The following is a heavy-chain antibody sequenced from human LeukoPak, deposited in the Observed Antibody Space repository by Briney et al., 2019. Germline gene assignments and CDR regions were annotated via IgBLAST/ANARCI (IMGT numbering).Heavy chain of an antibody. CDR1: GFTFSSYG. CDR3: AKDSLNYYDSMSDYYYGMDV. V-gene: IGHV3-30*18. J-gene: IGHJ6*02. CDR2: ISYEGSNK. Sequence: GRSLRLSCAASGFTFSSYGMHWVRQAPGKGLKWVAVISYEGSNKYYADSVKGRFTISRDNSKHTLYLQMNSLRAEDTAVYYCAKDSLNYYDSMSDYYYGMDVWGQGTTVTVSS. D-gene: IGHD3-22*01.